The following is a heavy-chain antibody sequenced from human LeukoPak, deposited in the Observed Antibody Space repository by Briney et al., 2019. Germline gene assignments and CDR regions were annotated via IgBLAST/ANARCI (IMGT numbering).Heavy chain of an antibody. CDR1: GYTFTSYG. J-gene: IGHJ4*02. D-gene: IGHD3-16*02. Sequence: GASVKVSCTASGYTFTSYGISWVRQAPGKGLEWMGGFDPEDGETIYAQKFQGRVTMTEDTSTDTAYMELSSLRSEDTAVYYCATEGGNYDYVWGSYRYLDYWGQGTLVTVSS. CDR3: ATEGGNYDYVWGSYRYLDY. V-gene: IGHV1-24*01. CDR2: FDPEDGET.